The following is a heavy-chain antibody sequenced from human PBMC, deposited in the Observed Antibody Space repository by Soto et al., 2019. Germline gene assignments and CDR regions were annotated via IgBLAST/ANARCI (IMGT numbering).Heavy chain of an antibody. CDR3: VRASRYGFYYYGMDV. J-gene: IGHJ6*02. Sequence: XXVKVSCKASGYTFTRCVISWVRPAPGQGLEWMGWFSAYNGNTNYAQKLQGRVTMTTDSFTSTAYVELSSLRSHGTVLYYCVRASRYGFYYYGMDVWGQGTTVTVSS. CDR2: FSAYNGNT. CDR1: GYTFTRCV. V-gene: IGHV1-18*01. D-gene: IGHD1-20*01.